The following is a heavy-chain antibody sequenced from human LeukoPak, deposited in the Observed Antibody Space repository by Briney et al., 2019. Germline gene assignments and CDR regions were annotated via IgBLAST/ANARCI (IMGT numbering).Heavy chain of an antibody. CDR1: GGTFSSYA. V-gene: IGHV1-69*04. CDR2: IIPILGIA. J-gene: IGHJ6*02. D-gene: IGHD6-13*01. CDR3: ARTLAAAAYYYYGMDV. Sequence: SVKVSCKASGGTFSSYAFSWVRQAPGQGLEWMGRIIPILGIANYAQKFRGRVTITADKSTSTAYMELSSLRSEDTAVYYCARTLAAAAYYYYGMDVWGQGTTVTVSS.